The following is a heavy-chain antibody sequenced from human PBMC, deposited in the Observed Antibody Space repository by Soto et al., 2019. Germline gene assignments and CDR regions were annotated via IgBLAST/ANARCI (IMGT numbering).Heavy chain of an antibody. Sequence: QVQLVQSGAEVKKPGASVKVSCKASGYTFISYGISWVRQAPGQGLEWMGRISGYNGNTNYAQKLQGRVTMTTDTYTSTAYMELRSLRSDDTAVYYCARDRGYNWNYGWFDPWGQGTLVTVSS. V-gene: IGHV1-18*01. D-gene: IGHD1-7*01. CDR3: ARDRGYNWNYGWFDP. J-gene: IGHJ5*02. CDR1: GYTFISYG. CDR2: ISGYNGNT.